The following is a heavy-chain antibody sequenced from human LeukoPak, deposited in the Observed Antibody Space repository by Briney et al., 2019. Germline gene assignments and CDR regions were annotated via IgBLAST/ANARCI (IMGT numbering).Heavy chain of an antibody. V-gene: IGHV3-23*01. J-gene: IGHJ4*02. CDR3: AKDRSHIAVAGTGSYFDY. D-gene: IGHD6-19*01. CDR2: ISGSGGST. Sequence: GGSLRLSCAASGFTFSSYAMSWVRQAPGKGLEWVSAISGSGGSTYYADSVKGRFTISRDNSKNTLYLQMNSLRAEDTAVYYCAKDRSHIAVAGTGSYFDYWGQGTLVTVSS. CDR1: GFTFSSYA.